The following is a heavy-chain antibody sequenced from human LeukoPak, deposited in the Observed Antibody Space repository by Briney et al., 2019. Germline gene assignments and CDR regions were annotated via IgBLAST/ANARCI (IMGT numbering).Heavy chain of an antibody. CDR3: ARETRGAFDY. J-gene: IGHJ4*02. Sequence: GGSLRLSCVASGFTLSSYQMHWVRQAPGKGLEWVSYIANSGGTILYADSVKGRFTNFRDDAKNSLYLQMNTLRVEDTAIYYCARETRGAFDYWGQGTLVTVSS. V-gene: IGHV3-48*03. D-gene: IGHD4/OR15-4a*01. CDR1: GFTLSSYQ. CDR2: IANSGGTI.